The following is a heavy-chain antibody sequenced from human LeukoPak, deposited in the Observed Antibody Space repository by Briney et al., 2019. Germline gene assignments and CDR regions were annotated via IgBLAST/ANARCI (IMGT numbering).Heavy chain of an antibody. CDR2: IYNSGST. V-gene: IGHV4-59*01. CDR1: GDSISSYY. Sequence: SETLSLTCTVSGDSISSYYWSWIRQPPGKGLEWIGYIYNSGSTKYNPFLKSRVTISIDTSKNQFSLKVNSVTAADTAVYYCARGGTSALEWFGPWGQGTLVTVSS. CDR3: ARGGTSALEWFGP. D-gene: IGHD3-3*01. J-gene: IGHJ5*02.